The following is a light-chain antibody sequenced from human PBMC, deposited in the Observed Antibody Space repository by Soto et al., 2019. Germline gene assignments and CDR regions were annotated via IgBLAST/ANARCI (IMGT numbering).Light chain of an antibody. CDR3: CSYAGSYTWV. CDR1: STDVGGYNY. CDR2: DVS. V-gene: IGLV2-11*01. J-gene: IGLJ2*01. Sequence: QSALTQPRSVSGSPGQSVTICCTGTSTDVGGYNYVSWYEQHPGKAPKLMIYDVSKRPSGVPDRFSGSKSGNTASLTISGLQAEDEADYYWCSYAGSYTWVFGGGTKLTVL.